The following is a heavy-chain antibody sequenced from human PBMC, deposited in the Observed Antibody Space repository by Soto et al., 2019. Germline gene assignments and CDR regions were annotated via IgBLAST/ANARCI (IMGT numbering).Heavy chain of an antibody. Sequence: ASVKVSCKASGYTFTGYYIHWVRQAPGQGLEWMAWINPSSGGTKFAQKFQGRVTMTRDTSISTAHLELSRLRSDDTAVYYCARGRNFLEFLDYWGRGTLVTVST. V-gene: IGHV1-2*02. CDR1: GYTFTGYY. CDR2: INPSSGGT. J-gene: IGHJ4*02. D-gene: IGHD3-3*01. CDR3: ARGRNFLEFLDY.